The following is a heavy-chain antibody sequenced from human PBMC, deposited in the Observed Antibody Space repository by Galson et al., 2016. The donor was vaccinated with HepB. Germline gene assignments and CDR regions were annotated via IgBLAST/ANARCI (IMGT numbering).Heavy chain of an antibody. CDR3: AREKYSAWLRGMEA. CDR1: GASISSANW. J-gene: IGHJ6*02. Sequence: LSLTCDVSGASISSANWWSWVRQPPGKGLEWIGEVFHSGITNYSPSLKNRVTISVDKSKNQFSLQLYSVTAADTAKYYVAREKYSAWLRGMEAWGQGTTVTVSS. CDR2: VFHSGIT. V-gene: IGHV4-4*02. D-gene: IGHD3-22*01.